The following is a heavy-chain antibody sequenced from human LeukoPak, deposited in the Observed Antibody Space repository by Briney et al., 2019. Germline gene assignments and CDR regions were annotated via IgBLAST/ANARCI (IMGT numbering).Heavy chain of an antibody. D-gene: IGHD3-10*01. CDR3: ARHPELYFFDY. V-gene: IGHV4-59*08. CDR2: ISYSGST. CDR1: GASISSYY. J-gene: IGHJ4*02. Sequence: TSETLSLTCTVSGASISSYYWSWIRQPPGKGLEWIGYISYSGSTNYNPSLKSRVTISADTSKNQVSLTLSSVTAADTAVYYCARHPELYFFDYWGQGTLVTVSS.